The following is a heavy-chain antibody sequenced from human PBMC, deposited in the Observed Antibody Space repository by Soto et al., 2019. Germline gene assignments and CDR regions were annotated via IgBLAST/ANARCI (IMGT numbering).Heavy chain of an antibody. V-gene: IGHV5-51*01. CDR2: TYPGDSDT. J-gene: IGHJ6*02. CDR1: GYSFTSYW. CDR3: ARATTVGYYYYYGMDV. D-gene: IGHD4-17*01. Sequence: GESLKISCKGSGYSFTSYWIGWVRQMPGKGLEWMGITYPGDSDTRYSPSFQGQVTISADKSISTAYLQWSSLKASDTAMYYCARATTVGYYYYYGMDVWGQGTTVTVSS.